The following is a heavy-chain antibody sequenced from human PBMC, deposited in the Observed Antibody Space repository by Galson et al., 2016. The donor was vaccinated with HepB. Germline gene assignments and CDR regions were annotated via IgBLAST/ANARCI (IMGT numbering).Heavy chain of an antibody. CDR1: GFPTFTNFA. V-gene: IGHV3-23*01. J-gene: IGHJ5*02. D-gene: IGHD6-13*01. CDR2: MSGSGRGT. Sequence: SLRLSCAASGFPTFTNFAMSWVRQAPGKGLEWVSTMSGSGRGTFYADSVKGRFTISRDNSKNTLYLEMNSLRAEDTAVYYCAKGRSLSAAVSIWFDPWGQGTLVTVSS. CDR3: AKGRSLSAAVSIWFDP.